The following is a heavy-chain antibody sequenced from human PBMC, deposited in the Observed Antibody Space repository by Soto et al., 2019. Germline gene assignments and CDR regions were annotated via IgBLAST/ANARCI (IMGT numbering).Heavy chain of an antibody. V-gene: IGHV4-31*03. Sequence: SEPLSLPCTVSGGSISSGGYYWIWILQHPGKGLEWIGYIYYSGSTYYNPSLKSRVTISVDTSKNQFSLKLSSVTAADTAVYYCARAPTTPYYYYYGMDVWGQGTTVTVS. CDR3: ARAPTTPYYYYYGMDV. J-gene: IGHJ6*02. CDR2: IYYSGST. CDR1: GGSISSGGYY.